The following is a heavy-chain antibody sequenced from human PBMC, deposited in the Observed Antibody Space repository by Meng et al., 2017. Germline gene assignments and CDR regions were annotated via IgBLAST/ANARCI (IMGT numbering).Heavy chain of an antibody. D-gene: IGHD1-7*01. Sequence: QVQAVGAGGGSVQPGRSLGLSGTASGFTFSSYAMHWVRPAPGKGLEWVAVISYDGSNKYYADSVKGRFTISRDNSKNTLYLQMNSLRAEDTAVYYCARGQNWNYFGFFDYWGQGTLVTVSS. V-gene: IGHV3-30*01. CDR1: GFTFSSYA. J-gene: IGHJ4*02. CDR3: ARGQNWNYFGFFDY. CDR2: ISYDGSNK.